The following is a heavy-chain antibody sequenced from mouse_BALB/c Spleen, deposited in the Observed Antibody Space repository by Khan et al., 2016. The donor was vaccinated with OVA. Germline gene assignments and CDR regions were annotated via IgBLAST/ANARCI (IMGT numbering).Heavy chain of an antibody. Sequence: QVRLQQSGTELAKPGASVKMSCKASGYTFTTYWMHWVKQRPGQGLEWIGYINPTSGYTDYNEKFKDKATLSADKSSSTAYMQLSSLTAEDSAVYYCGRDRIDYWGQGTTLTVSS. V-gene: IGHV1-7*01. CDR2: INPTSGYT. CDR3: GRDRIDY. J-gene: IGHJ2*01. CDR1: GYTFTTYW.